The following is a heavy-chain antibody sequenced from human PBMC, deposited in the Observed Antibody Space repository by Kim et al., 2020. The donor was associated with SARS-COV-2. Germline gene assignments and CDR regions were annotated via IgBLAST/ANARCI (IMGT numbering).Heavy chain of an antibody. D-gene: IGHD1-26*01. Sequence: GGSLRLSCAASGFSFTNHPLNWVRQAPGKGLEWVSSISGSATQIYYADSVTGRFTISRDNAKKIVFLQMNGLTGEDTGLYFCARGGSYYTLDVWGLGTPVTVSS. CDR3: ARGGSYYTLDV. V-gene: IGHV3-21*01. J-gene: IGHJ4*02. CDR1: GFSFTNHP. CDR2: ISGSATQI.